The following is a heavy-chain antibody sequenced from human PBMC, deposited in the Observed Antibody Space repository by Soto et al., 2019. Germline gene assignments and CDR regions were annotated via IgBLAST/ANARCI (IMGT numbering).Heavy chain of an antibody. CDR2: LNPNTDKT. J-gene: IGHJ3*02. CDR1: GYXXXXXX. CDR3: XXXXXGLPPSAFDI. Sequence: QVQLVQSGAEVKKPGASVKVSCKASGYXXXXXXXXXVRQATGQGLEWMGWLNPNTDKTGSAQKFQGRVTMTRNTSLSTAYXXXXXXXXXXXXXXXXXXXXXGLPPSAFDIWGQGTRVTVSS. V-gene: IGHV1-8*01.